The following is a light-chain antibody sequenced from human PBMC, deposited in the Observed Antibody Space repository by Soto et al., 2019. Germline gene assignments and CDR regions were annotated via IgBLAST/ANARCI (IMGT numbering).Light chain of an antibody. Sequence: QSALTQPASVSGSPGQSITISCTGTSSDIGGYNYVSWYQLHPGKPPKLMIYDVNIRPSGVSNRFSGSKSGNTASLTISGLQAEDETDYYCSSHTSSSSVIFGGGTKLTVL. CDR1: SSDIGGYNY. CDR3: SSHTSSSSVI. CDR2: DVN. V-gene: IGLV2-14*03. J-gene: IGLJ2*01.